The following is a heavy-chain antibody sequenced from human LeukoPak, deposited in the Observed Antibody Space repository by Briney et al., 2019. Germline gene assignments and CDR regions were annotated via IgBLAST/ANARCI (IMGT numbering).Heavy chain of an antibody. V-gene: IGHV1-2*06. Sequence: ASVKVSCKASGYTFVGYYIHWVRQAPGPGLEWMGRINPNSGGTSYAQKFQGRGTITRDTSISTAYMELSSLRSDDTAVYYCARDDCSNTSCYSIDYWGQGTLVTVSS. CDR1: GYTFVGYY. CDR2: INPNSGGT. D-gene: IGHD2-2*01. J-gene: IGHJ4*02. CDR3: ARDDCSNTSCYSIDY.